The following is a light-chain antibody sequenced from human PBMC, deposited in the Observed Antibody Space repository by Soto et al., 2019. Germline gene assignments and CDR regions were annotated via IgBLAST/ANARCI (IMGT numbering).Light chain of an antibody. J-gene: IGLJ7*01. CDR3: VLYMGSGINV. V-gene: IGLV8-61*01. CDR1: SGSVSTNYY. CDR2: STN. Sequence: QTVVTQEPSLSVSPGGTVTFTCGLSSGSVSTNYYPSWYQQTPGQSPRTLMYSTNTRSSGVPDRFSGSILGNKAALTITGAQADDESDYYCVLYMGSGINVFGGGTQLDRP.